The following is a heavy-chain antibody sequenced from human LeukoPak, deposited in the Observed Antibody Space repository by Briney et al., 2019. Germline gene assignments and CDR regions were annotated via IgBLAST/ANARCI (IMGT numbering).Heavy chain of an antibody. J-gene: IGHJ4*02. Sequence: PGGSLRLSCAASGFGFGSYWMHWVRHAPGKGLEWVGNIKHDGGESFYVDSVKGRFTISRDNAKKSLYLQINSLRAEDTAVYYCARTTFYYDSSGYYDYWGQGTPVTVSA. CDR2: IKHDGGES. CDR1: GFGFGSYW. D-gene: IGHD3-22*01. CDR3: ARTTFYYDSSGYYDY. V-gene: IGHV3-7*01.